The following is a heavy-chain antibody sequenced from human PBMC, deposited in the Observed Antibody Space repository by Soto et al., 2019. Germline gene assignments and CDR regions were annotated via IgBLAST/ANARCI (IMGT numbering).Heavy chain of an antibody. CDR1: GGSIGGVGYS. Sequence: KTSETLSLTCAVSGGSIGGVGYSWSWIRQPPGGGLEWIGYMYHSGTFLKSPSLKTRLTMSLDMSKNQFSLTLNSMTAADTAVYYCARAQLYSGSGNYNNLMFDAWGQGIQVTVSS. J-gene: IGHJ5*02. D-gene: IGHD3-10*01. CDR3: ARAQLYSGSGNYNNLMFDA. CDR2: MYHSGTF. V-gene: IGHV4-30-2*01.